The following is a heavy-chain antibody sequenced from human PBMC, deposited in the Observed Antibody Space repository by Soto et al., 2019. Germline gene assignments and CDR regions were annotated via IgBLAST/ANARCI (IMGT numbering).Heavy chain of an antibody. J-gene: IGHJ6*02. CDR1: GFTFSSYA. CDR2: ISYDGSNK. V-gene: IGHV3-30-3*01. D-gene: IGHD6-13*01. Sequence: GGSLRLSCAASGFTFSSYAMHWVRQAPGKGLEWVAVISYDGSNKYYADSVKGRFTISRDNSKNTLYLQMNSLRAEDTAVYYCARDGSSWYTNYYYYGMDVWSQGTTVTVSS. CDR3: ARDGSSWYTNYYYYGMDV.